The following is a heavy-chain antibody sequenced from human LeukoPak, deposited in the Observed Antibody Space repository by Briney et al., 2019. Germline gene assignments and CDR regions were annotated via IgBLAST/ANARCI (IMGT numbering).Heavy chain of an antibody. V-gene: IGHV5-51*01. CDR3: ARQSYSYYGSGSYDNWFDP. CDR2: IYSDESLI. CDR1: GYSFSKYW. J-gene: IGHJ5*02. Sequence: GESLKISCAASGYSFSKYWIGWVRQTPGKGLEWMGFIYSDESLIRYSPSFEGQVTISADKSISTAYLQWSSLKASDTAMYYCARQSYSYYGSGSYDNWFDPWGQGTLVTVSS. D-gene: IGHD3-10*01.